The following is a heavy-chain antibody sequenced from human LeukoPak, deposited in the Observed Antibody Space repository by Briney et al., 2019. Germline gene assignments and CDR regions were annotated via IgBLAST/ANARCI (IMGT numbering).Heavy chain of an antibody. J-gene: IGHJ5*02. V-gene: IGHV1-18*01. D-gene: IGHD3-3*01. CDR2: ISTYNGNT. CDR3: ASVGNGDFWSGYYRGTYNWFDP. CDR1: GYTFTSYG. Sequence: ASVKVSCKASGYTFTSYGISWVRQAPGQGLEWMGWISTYNGNTNYAQKLQGRVTMTTNTSTSTAYMELRSLRSDDTAVYYCASVGNGDFWSGYYRGTYNWFDPWGQGTLVTVSS.